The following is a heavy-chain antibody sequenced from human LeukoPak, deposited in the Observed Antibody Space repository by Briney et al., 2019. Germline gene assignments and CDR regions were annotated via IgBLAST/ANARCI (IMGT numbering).Heavy chain of an antibody. Sequence: PSETLSLTCTVSGVSMSYYYWTWVRQTPGKGLEWVGYKYYDGNSCNTNYHPSLESRVTTSVDTSKNHVSLNLTSVTAADTAVYYCVRPESVGTKYRFGYWGQGALVTVSS. J-gene: IGHJ4*02. V-gene: IGHV4-59*01. CDR1: GVSMSYYY. CDR3: VRPESVGTKYRFGY. CDR2: KYYDGNSCNT. D-gene: IGHD1-1*01.